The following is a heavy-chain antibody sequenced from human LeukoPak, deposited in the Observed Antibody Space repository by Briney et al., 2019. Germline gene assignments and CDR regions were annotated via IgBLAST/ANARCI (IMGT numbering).Heavy chain of an antibody. J-gene: IGHJ4*02. D-gene: IGHD2-2*01. V-gene: IGHV3-23*01. CDR3: AKTPLGYCSSTSCYY. Sequence: GGSLRLSCAASGFTFSSYAMSWVRQAPGKGLEWVPAISGSGGSTYYADSVKGRFTISRDNSKNTLYLQMNSLRAEDTAVYYCAKTPLGYCSSTSCYYWGQGTLVTVYS. CDR1: GFTFSSYA. CDR2: ISGSGGST.